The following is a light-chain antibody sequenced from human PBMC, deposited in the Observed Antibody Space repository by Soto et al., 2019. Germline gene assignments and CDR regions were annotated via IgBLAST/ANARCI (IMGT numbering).Light chain of an antibody. Sequence: QSALTQPASVSESPGQSISISCGGGRNDIGTYNLVSWYQQHPGKAPKLIIYEGNKRPSGVSNRFSGSRSGNTASLTISGLLAEDEADYYCCSYTDGSSLLFGGGTQLTVL. V-gene: IGLV2-23*01. CDR1: RNDIGTYNL. CDR2: EGN. CDR3: CSYTDGSSLL. J-gene: IGLJ3*02.